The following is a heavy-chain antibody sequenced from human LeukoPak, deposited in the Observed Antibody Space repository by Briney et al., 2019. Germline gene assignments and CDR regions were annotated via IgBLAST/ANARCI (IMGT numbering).Heavy chain of an antibody. V-gene: IGHV1-46*04. J-gene: IGHJ3*02. Sequence: GASVKLSCAASGYTFTSYYMHWVRQAPGQGLEWVGIINPSGGSKSYAENLQGRVTMTRDISKNTVYMELSSLKASDSDMYYCARRHPLVYDAFDIWGQGTMVIVSS. CDR2: INPSGGSK. CDR3: ARRHPLVYDAFDI. CDR1: GYTFTSYY.